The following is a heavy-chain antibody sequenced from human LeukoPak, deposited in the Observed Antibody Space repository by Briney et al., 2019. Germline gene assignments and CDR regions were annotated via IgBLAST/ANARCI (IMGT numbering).Heavy chain of an antibody. CDR1: GGTFSSYA. J-gene: IGHJ4*02. D-gene: IGHD2-21*01. CDR2: ISPNNDKT. V-gene: IGHV1-18*01. CDR3: AREGILMAGPDY. Sequence: ASVKVSCKASGGTFSSYAISWVRQAPGQGLDWMGWISPNNDKTKYAQKFQGRVTMTTDTSTSTAYMELRSLRSDDTAVYYCAREGILMAGPDYWGQGTLVTVSS.